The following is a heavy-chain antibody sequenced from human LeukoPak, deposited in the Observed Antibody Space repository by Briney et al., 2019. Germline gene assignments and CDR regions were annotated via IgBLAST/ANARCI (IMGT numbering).Heavy chain of an antibody. CDR1: GGTFSSYA. CDR3: ARSLTYYYDSSGYSY. D-gene: IGHD3-22*01. V-gene: IGHV1-69*05. J-gene: IGHJ4*02. CDR2: IIPIFGTA. Sequence: SVKVSCKASGGTFSSYAISWVRQAPGQGLEWIGRIIPIFGTANYAQKFQGRVTITTDESTSTAYMELSSLRSEDTAVYYCARSLTYYYDSSGYSYWGQGTLVTVSS.